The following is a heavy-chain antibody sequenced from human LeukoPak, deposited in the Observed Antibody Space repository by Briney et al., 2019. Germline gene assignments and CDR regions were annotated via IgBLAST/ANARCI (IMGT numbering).Heavy chain of an antibody. CDR1: GFTFSSYA. V-gene: IGHV3-23*01. CDR2: ISGSGGSK. Sequence: PGGSLRLSCAASGFTFSSYAMNWVRQAPGKGLEWVSTISGSGGSKHYADSVEGRFTISRDNSKNTVYLQMNSLRAEATAIYYCAKLTSASGAYGVDVWGQGTTVTVSS. D-gene: IGHD3-10*01. CDR3: AKLTSASGAYGVDV. J-gene: IGHJ6*02.